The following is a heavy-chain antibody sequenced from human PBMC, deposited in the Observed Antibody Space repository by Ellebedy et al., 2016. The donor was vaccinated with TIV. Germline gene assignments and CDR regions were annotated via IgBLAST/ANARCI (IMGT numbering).Heavy chain of an antibody. CDR2: ISSSSSSI. J-gene: IGHJ6*02. Sequence: PGGSLRLSCAASGFTFTSYEMNWVRQAPGKGLEWVSYISSSSSSIYYADSVKGRFTISRDTAKNSLYLQMNSLRAEDTAVYYCARDGSLMDVWGQGTTVTVSS. V-gene: IGHV3-48*03. CDR3: ARDGSLMDV. D-gene: IGHD5-12*01. CDR1: GFTFTSYE.